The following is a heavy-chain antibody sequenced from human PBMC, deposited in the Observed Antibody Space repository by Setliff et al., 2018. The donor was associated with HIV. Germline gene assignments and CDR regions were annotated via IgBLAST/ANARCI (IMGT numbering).Heavy chain of an antibody. J-gene: IGHJ6*03. CDR2: ITWRGGVL. CDR3: VKGGTLAGQFYYYMNV. Sequence: GGSLRLSCAGSGFIFGTYAMYWVRQAPGKGLEWVSGITWRGGVLGYAASAKGRFIISRDNARGSLHLQMNSLATEDTALYFCVKGGTLAGQFYYYMNVWGKGITVTVS. D-gene: IGHD6-19*01. V-gene: IGHV3-9*01. CDR1: GFIFGTYA.